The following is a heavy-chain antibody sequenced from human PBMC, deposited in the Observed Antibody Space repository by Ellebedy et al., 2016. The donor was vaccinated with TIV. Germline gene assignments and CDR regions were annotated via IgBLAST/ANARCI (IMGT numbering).Heavy chain of an antibody. Sequence: PAGSLRLSCAASGFPFRSYGMSWVRQAPGKGLEWVTGISGRGDTTYYAESVKGRFTISRDNSENTVYLQMTSLRVGDTAVYYCAKEGLWFRDFDSWGQGTLVTVSS. V-gene: IGHV3-23*01. CDR1: GFPFRSYG. CDR2: ISGRGDTT. CDR3: AKEGLWFRDFDS. J-gene: IGHJ4*02. D-gene: IGHD3/OR15-3a*01.